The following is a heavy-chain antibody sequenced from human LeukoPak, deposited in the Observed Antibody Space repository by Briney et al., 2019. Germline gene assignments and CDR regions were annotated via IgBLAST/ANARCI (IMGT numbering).Heavy chain of an antibody. CDR2: IYPGDSDT. CDR3: ARRPEGDYYDSSGPFDY. J-gene: IGHJ4*02. Sequence: GESLKISCKGSGYSFTSYWIGWVRQMPGKGLEWMGIIYPGDSDTRYSPSFQGQVTISADKSISTAYLQWSSLKASDTAMYYCARRPEGDYYDSSGPFDYWGQGTLVTVSS. D-gene: IGHD3-22*01. CDR1: GYSFTSYW. V-gene: IGHV5-51*01.